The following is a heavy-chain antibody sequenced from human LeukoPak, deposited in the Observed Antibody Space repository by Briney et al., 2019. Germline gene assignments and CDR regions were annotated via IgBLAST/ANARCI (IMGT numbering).Heavy chain of an antibody. V-gene: IGHV3-33*01. CDR1: GFTFSSYA. J-gene: IGHJ5*02. Sequence: GGSLRLSCATSGFTFSSYAMHWVRQAPGAGLEWVAVIWYEGINKYYADSVKGRFTISRDNSKNTVYLQMNSLRAEDTAVYYCAREGYMIGGFDPWGQGTLVTVSS. CDR2: IWYEGINK. CDR3: AREGYMIGGFDP. D-gene: IGHD3-16*01.